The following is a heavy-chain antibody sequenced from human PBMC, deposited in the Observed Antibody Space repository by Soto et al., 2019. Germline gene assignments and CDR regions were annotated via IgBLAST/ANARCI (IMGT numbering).Heavy chain of an antibody. CDR1: GYTFTSYY. CDR3: ARGYYDSSGYYTAGSQFDY. D-gene: IGHD3-22*01. Sequence: GASVKVSCKASGYTFTSYYMHWVRLAPGQGLEWMGIINPSGGSTSYAQKFQGRVTMTRDTSTSTVYMELSSLRSEDTAVYYCARGYYDSSGYYTAGSQFDYWGQGTLVTVSS. V-gene: IGHV1-46*01. J-gene: IGHJ4*02. CDR2: INPSGGST.